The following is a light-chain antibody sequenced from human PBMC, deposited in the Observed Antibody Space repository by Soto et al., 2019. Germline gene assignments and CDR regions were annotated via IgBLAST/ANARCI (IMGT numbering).Light chain of an antibody. CDR2: EVT. J-gene: IGLJ1*01. CDR3: SSFTGFSTV. Sequence: SVLTQPPSAPGSPGQSVTISCTGTSSDIGASNFVSWYQQHPGKAPKLVIYEVTKRPSGVPDRFSGSKFGNTASLTVSGLQTEDEADYYCSSFTGFSTVFGSGTKVTVL. V-gene: IGLV2-8*01. CDR1: SSDIGASNF.